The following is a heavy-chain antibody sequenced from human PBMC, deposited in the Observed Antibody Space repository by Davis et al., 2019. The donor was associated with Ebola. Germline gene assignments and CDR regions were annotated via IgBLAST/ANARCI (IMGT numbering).Heavy chain of an antibody. Sequence: SVKVSCKASGGTFSSYAISWVRQAPGQGLEWMGGIIPIFGTANYAQKFQGRVTITADESTSTAYMELSSLRSEDTAVYYCARGDSSSWYKTRSTHMDVWGQGTTVTVSS. CDR3: ARGDSSSWYKTRSTHMDV. CDR2: IIPIFGTA. D-gene: IGHD6-13*01. CDR1: GGTFSSYA. V-gene: IGHV1-69*13. J-gene: IGHJ6*02.